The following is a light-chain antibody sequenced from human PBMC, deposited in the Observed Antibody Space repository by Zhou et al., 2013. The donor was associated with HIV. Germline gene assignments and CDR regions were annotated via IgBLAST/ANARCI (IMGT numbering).Light chain of an antibody. CDR1: LSIHTY. V-gene: IGKV1-39*01. J-gene: IGKJ4*01. CDR3: QKYDNAPLT. Sequence: DVQMTQSPTSLSASVGDRVTITCRASLSIHTYLNWYQQKPGKAPHLLIYGASTLQGGVPSRFSGSGSGTDFTLTISSLQPEDVATYYCQKYDNAPLTFGGGTKVDI. CDR2: GAS.